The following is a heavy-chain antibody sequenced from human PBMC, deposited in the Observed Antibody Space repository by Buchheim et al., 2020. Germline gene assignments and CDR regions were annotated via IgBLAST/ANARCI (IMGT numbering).Heavy chain of an antibody. J-gene: IGHJ4*02. CDR3: AKDYWANYDYVWGSYRYSYCFDY. CDR1: GFTFSSYG. V-gene: IGHV3-30*02. D-gene: IGHD3-16*02. CDR2: IRYDGSNK. Sequence: QVQLVESGGGVVQPGKSLRLSCAASGFTFSSYGMHWVRQAPGKGLEWVSFIRYDGSNKYYADSVKGRFTISRDNSKNTLYLQMNSLRAEDTAVYYCAKDYWANYDYVWGSYRYSYCFDYWGQGTL.